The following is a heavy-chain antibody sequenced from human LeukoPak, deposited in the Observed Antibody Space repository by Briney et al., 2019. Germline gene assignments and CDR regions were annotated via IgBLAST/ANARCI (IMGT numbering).Heavy chain of an antibody. Sequence: ASVRVPCKASGYTFTSYDINWVRQATGQGLEWMGWMNPNSGNTGYAQKFQGRVTMTRNTSISTAYMELSSLRSEDTAVYYCAREVGFYDILTGYLRPYGMDVWGQGTTVTVSS. D-gene: IGHD3-9*01. CDR2: MNPNSGNT. CDR1: GYTFTSYD. J-gene: IGHJ6*02. V-gene: IGHV1-8*01. CDR3: AREVGFYDILTGYLRPYGMDV.